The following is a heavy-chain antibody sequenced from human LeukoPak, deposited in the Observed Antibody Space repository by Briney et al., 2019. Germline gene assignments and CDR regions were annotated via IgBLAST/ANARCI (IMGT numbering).Heavy chain of an antibody. V-gene: IGHV3-30*18. D-gene: IGHD5-24*01. J-gene: IGHJ4*02. CDR2: ISYDGSNK. Sequence: GGSLRLSCAVSGFTFSSYGMHWVRQAPGKGLEWVAVISYDGSNKYYADSVKGRFTISRDNSKNTLYLEVNSPRPEDTAVYYCAKAEDRDGYSQFDYWGQGTLVTVSS. CDR1: GFTFSSYG. CDR3: AKAEDRDGYSQFDY.